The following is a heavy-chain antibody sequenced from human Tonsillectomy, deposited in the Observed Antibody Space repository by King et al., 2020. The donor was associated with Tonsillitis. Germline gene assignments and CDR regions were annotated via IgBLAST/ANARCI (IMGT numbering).Heavy chain of an antibody. CDR3: AKARQWLVHFDY. CDR1: GFTFSSYG. Sequence: VQLVESGGGVVQPGRSLRLSCAASGFTFSSYGIHWVRQAPGKGLEGVAVISSDGSKKYYADSARGRFTISRDNSKNTRYLQMNSLRADDTAVYYCAKARQWLVHFDYWGQGTLVTVSS. V-gene: IGHV3-30*18. J-gene: IGHJ4*02. CDR2: ISSDGSKK. D-gene: IGHD6-19*01.